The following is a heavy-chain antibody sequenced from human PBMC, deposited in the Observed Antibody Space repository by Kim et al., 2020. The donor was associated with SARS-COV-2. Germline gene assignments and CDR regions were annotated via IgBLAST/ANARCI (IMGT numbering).Heavy chain of an antibody. Sequence: ASVKVSCKASGYTFTSYYMHWVRQAPGQGLEWMGIINPSGGSTSYAQKFQGRVTMTRDTSTSTVYMELSSLRSEDTAVYYCARAMGSRDSSGYYYVLDYWGQGTLVTVSS. CDR2: INPSGGST. CDR3: ARAMGSRDSSGYYYVLDY. V-gene: IGHV1-46*01. CDR1: GYTFTSYY. J-gene: IGHJ4*02. D-gene: IGHD3-22*01.